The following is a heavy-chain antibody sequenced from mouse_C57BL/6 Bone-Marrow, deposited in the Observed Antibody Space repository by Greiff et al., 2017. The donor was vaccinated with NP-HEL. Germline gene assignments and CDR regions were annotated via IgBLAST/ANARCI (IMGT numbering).Heavy chain of an antibody. CDR3: ARPTTVADYFDY. CDR1: GYTFTSYW. V-gene: IGHV1-64*01. CDR2: IHPNSGST. D-gene: IGHD1-1*01. J-gene: IGHJ2*01. Sequence: VQLQQPGAELVKPGASVKLSCKASGYTFTSYWMHWVKQRPGQGLEWIGMIHPNSGSTNYNEKFKSKATLTVDKSSSTAYMQLSSLTSEDSAVYYCARPTTVADYFDYWGQGTTLTVSS.